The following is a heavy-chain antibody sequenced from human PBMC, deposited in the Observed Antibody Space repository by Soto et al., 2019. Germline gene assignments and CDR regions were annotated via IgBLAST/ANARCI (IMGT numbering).Heavy chain of an antibody. Sequence: QVQLQESGPGLVKPSQTLSLTCTVSGDSISGGYYWSWIRQHPGKGLEWIGYVSPSGNTYYNPSLNIRVSISIDTSKNHFSLEVSSVTAADTAVYYCARDRGSYGMDVWGQGTTVTVSS. V-gene: IGHV4-31*03. CDR2: VSPSGNT. CDR3: ARDRGSYGMDV. CDR1: GDSISGGYY. J-gene: IGHJ6*02.